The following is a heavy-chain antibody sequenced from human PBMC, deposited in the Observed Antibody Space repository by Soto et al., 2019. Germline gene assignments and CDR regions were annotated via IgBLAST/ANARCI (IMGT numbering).Heavy chain of an antibody. CDR1: GFTFSSYA. CDR2: ISGSGGST. D-gene: IGHD2-8*01. Sequence: GGSLRLCCAASGFTFSSYAMSWVRQAPGKGLEWVSAISGSGGSTYYADSVKGRFTISRDNSKNTLYLQMNSLRAEDTAVYYCAKDSEDIVLMVYASVSGAFDIWGQGTMVTVSS. V-gene: IGHV3-23*01. J-gene: IGHJ3*02. CDR3: AKDSEDIVLMVYASVSGAFDI.